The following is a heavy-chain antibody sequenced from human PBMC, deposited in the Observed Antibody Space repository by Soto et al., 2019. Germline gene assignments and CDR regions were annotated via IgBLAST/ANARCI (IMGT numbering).Heavy chain of an antibody. V-gene: IGHV4-31*03. CDR3: AREGITTQSFDY. Sequence: PSETLSLTCTVSGGSISRGGYYWSWIRQHPGKGLEWIGYIYYSGSTYYNPSLKSRVTISVDTSKNQFSLKLSSVTAADTAVYYCAREGITTQSFDYWGQGTLVTVSS. CDR2: IYYSGST. CDR1: GGSISRGGYY. D-gene: IGHD1-20*01. J-gene: IGHJ4*02.